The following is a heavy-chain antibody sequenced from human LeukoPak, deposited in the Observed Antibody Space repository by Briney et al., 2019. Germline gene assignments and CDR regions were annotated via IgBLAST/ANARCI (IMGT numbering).Heavy chain of an antibody. CDR2: ISYDGSNK. J-gene: IGHJ3*02. CDR3: ARDLTPHRMITFAHRGGGAFDI. Sequence: GGSLRLSCAASGFTFSSYGMHWVRQAPGKGLEWVAVISYDGSNKYYADSVKGRFTISRDNSKNTLYLQMNSLRAEDTAVYYCARDLTPHRMITFAHRGGGAFDIWGQGTMVTVSS. V-gene: IGHV3-30*03. D-gene: IGHD3-16*01. CDR1: GFTFSSYG.